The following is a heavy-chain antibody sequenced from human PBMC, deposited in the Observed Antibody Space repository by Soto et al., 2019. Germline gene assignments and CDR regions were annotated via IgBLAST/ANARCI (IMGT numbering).Heavy chain of an antibody. CDR1: GYTLTELS. V-gene: IGHV1-24*01. Sequence: ASVKVSCKVSGYTLTELSMHWVRQAPGKGLEWMGGFDPEDGETIYAQKFKGRVTMTEDTSTDTAYMELSSLRSEDTAVFYCARGRRIAAAGTRGISYWGQGTLVTVSS. J-gene: IGHJ4*02. D-gene: IGHD6-13*01. CDR2: FDPEDGET. CDR3: ARGRRIAAAGTRGISY.